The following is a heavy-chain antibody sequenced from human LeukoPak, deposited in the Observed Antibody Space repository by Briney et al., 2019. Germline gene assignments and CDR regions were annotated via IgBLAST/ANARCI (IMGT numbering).Heavy chain of an antibody. Sequence: GGSLRLSCAASGFTFSSYSMNWVRQAPGKWLEWVSVIYSGGSTYYADSVKGRFTISRDNSKNTLYLQMNSLRAEDTAVYYCAELGITMIGGVWGKGTTVTISS. CDR1: GFTFSSYS. J-gene: IGHJ6*04. CDR3: AELGITMIGGV. CDR2: IYSGGST. V-gene: IGHV3-66*01. D-gene: IGHD3-10*02.